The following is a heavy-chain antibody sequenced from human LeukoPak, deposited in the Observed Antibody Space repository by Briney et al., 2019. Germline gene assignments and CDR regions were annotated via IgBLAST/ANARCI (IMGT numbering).Heavy chain of an antibody. CDR1: GFTFSSYS. Sequence: GGSLRLSCAASGFTFSSYSMNWVRQAPGKGLEWVSCISSSSSYIYNADSVKGRFTISRDNAKNSLYLQMNSLRVEDTAVYYCARAHNWKYGTFDYWGQGTLVTVSS. D-gene: IGHD1-20*01. CDR3: ARAHNWKYGTFDY. CDR2: ISSSSSYI. J-gene: IGHJ4*02. V-gene: IGHV3-21*01.